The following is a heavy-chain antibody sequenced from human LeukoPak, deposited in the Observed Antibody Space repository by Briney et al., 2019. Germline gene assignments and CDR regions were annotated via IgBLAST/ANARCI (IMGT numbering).Heavy chain of an antibody. D-gene: IGHD6-13*01. CDR1: GYTFTSYG. V-gene: IGHV1-18*01. CDR3: ARGLRAEIAAAGHY. CDR2: ISAYNGNT. Sequence: ASVKVSCKASGYTFTSYGISWVRQAPGQGLEWMGWISAYNGNTSYAQKLQGRVTMTTDTSTSTAYMELRSLRSDDTAVYYCARGLRAEIAAAGHYWGQGTLVTVSS. J-gene: IGHJ4*02.